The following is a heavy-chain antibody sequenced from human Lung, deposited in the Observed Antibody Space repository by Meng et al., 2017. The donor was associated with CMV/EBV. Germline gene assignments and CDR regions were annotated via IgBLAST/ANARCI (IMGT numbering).Heavy chain of an antibody. CDR1: GFTFSDAW. CDR3: TTDWR. CDR2: VKSETDGGTR. Sequence: GESXKISCAASGFTFSDAWMSWVRQAPGKGLEWVGRVKSETDGGTRDYAAPVKDRFTISRDDSKNTVYLQMTNLKAEDTAIYYCTTDWRWGQGAVVTVSS. V-gene: IGHV3-15*01. J-gene: IGHJ4*02.